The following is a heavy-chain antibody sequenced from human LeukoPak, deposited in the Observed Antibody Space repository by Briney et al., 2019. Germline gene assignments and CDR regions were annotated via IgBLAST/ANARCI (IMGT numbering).Heavy chain of an antibody. D-gene: IGHD1-26*01. CDR3: AKCGGGLGANNDDFLDY. CDR1: GFTFSSYG. CDR2: LSYVGSYK. Sequence: GGSLRLSCAASGFTFSSYGLHWVRQAPGKGLEWVAFLSYVGSYKYYADSVKGRFTISRDNPQNTLHLQMNSLRAGDTAVYDCAKCGGGLGANNDDFLDYWGQGTLVTVSS. J-gene: IGHJ4*02. V-gene: IGHV3-30*18.